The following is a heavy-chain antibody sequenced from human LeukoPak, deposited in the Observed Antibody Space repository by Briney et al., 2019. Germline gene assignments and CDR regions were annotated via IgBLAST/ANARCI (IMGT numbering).Heavy chain of an antibody. CDR2: ISYGSDTI. CDR3: ARRQGRRGIVGPTILKGAFDI. CDR1: GFTFDEYA. J-gene: IGHJ3*02. V-gene: IGHV3-9*01. Sequence: PGRSLRLSCAASGFTFDEYAMHWVRQAPGKGLEWVSGISYGSDTIGYVDSVKGRFTISRDDAKNSLYLQMNSLRAEDTAVYYCARRQGRRGIVGPTILKGAFDIWGQGTMVTVSS. D-gene: IGHD1-26*01.